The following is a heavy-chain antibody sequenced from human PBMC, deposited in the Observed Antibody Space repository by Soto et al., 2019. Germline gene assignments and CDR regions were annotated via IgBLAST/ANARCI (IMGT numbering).Heavy chain of an antibody. V-gene: IGHV3-48*03. CDR1: GFTFSSYE. Sequence: GGSLRLSCATSGFTFSSYEMNWVRQAPGKGLEWVSYISSSGSTIYYADSVKGRFTISRDNLKDTVSLQMNNLTAEDTAVYYCAKGGVTRSYYYAMDVWGQGTTVTVSS. CDR3: AKGGVTRSYYYAMDV. CDR2: ISSSGSTI. J-gene: IGHJ6*02.